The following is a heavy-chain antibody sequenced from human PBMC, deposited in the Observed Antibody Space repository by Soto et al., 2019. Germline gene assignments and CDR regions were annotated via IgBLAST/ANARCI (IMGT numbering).Heavy chain of an antibody. Sequence: QVQLVQSGAEVKKPGASVKVSCKASGYTFTSYGIIWVRQAPGQGLEWMGRFSVYNGNTNYAQKLQGRVTMTKDTPPSTAYMELRSLRSDDRAVYSCARVVGALGHWFDPWGQGTLVTVSP. J-gene: IGHJ5*02. CDR1: GYTFTSYG. V-gene: IGHV1-18*01. D-gene: IGHD2-15*01. CDR3: ARVVGALGHWFDP. CDR2: FSVYNGNT.